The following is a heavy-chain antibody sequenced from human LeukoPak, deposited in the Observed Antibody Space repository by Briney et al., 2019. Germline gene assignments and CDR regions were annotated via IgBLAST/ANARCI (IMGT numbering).Heavy chain of an antibody. CDR1: GFTFSSYA. J-gene: IGHJ6*02. CDR2: ISGSGGST. D-gene: IGHD3-3*01. Sequence: SGGSLRLSCAASGFTFSSYAMSWVRQAPGKGLEWASAISGSGGSTYYADSVKGRFTISRDNSKNTLYLQMNSLRAEDTAVYYCAKEESSYDFWSGYQYYYYGMDVWGQGTTVTVSS. CDR3: AKEESSYDFWSGYQYYYYGMDV. V-gene: IGHV3-23*01.